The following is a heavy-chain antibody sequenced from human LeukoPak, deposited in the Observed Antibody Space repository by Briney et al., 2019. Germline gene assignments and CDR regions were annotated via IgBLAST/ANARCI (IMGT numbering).Heavy chain of an antibody. CDR1: GGTFSSYA. CDR3: ARVSDPNGSGSYHPRSYYMDV. D-gene: IGHD3-10*01. Sequence: ASVKVSCKASGGTFSSYAISWVRQAPGQGLEWMGGIIPIFGTANYAQKFQGRVTITTDESTSTAYMELSSLRSEDTAVYYCARVSDPNGSGSYHPRSYYMDVWGKGTTVTVSS. V-gene: IGHV1-69*05. CDR2: IIPIFGTA. J-gene: IGHJ6*03.